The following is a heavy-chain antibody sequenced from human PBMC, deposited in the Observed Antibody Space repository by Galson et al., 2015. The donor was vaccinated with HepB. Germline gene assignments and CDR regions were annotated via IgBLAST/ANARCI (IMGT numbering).Heavy chain of an antibody. D-gene: IGHD2-2*01. CDR1: GFAFNNAW. V-gene: IGHV3-15*04. CDR2: IESKTDGGTT. Sequence: SLRLSCAASGFAFNNAWMNWVRQAPGKGLEWVGRIESKTDGGTTEYAAPAKGRFTISRDDSRNTLYLQMHSLKTDDTAVYYCTTDVYFSSYWSWLDPWGQGTLVTVSS. CDR3: TTDVYFSSYWSWLDP. J-gene: IGHJ5*02.